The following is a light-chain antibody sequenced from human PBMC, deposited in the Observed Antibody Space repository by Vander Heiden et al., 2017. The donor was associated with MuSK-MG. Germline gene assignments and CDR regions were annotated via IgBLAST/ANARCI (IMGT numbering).Light chain of an antibody. V-gene: IGKV2-28*01. CDR1: QSLLHSNGYNY. Sequence: DIVMTQSPLSLPVTPGEPASISCRSSQSLLHSNGYNYLDWYLQKPGQSPQLLIYLGSNRASGVPDRFSGSGSGTDFTLKISRVESEDVGVYYCSRALPTPRTFGQGTKVEI. CDR2: LGS. J-gene: IGKJ1*01. CDR3: SRALPTPRT.